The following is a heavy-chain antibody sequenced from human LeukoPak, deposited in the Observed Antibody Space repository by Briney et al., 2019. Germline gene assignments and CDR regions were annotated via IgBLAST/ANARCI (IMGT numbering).Heavy chain of an antibody. J-gene: IGHJ4*02. V-gene: IGHV3-21*01. CDR1: GFTFSSYS. Sequence: GGSLRLSCAASGFTFSSYSMNWVRQAPGKGLEWVSSISSSSSYIYYADSVKGRFTISRDNAKNSLYLQMNSLRAEDTAVYYCARGGPDIVVVPAASTDIVATIGDYWGQGTLVTVSS. D-gene: IGHD2-2*01. CDR2: ISSSSSYI. CDR3: ARGGPDIVVVPAASTDIVATIGDY.